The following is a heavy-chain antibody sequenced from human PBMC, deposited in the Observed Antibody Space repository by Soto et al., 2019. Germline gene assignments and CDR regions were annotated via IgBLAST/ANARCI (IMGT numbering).Heavy chain of an antibody. D-gene: IGHD3-10*01. J-gene: IGHJ5*02. CDR3: ARDLRLASYGSGSYWFDP. Sequence: SETLSLTCTVSGGSISSYYWSWIRQPPGKXLEWIGYIYYSGSTNYNPSLKSRVTISVDTSKNQFSLKLSSVTAADTAVYYCARDLRLASYGSGSYWFDPWGQGTLVTVSS. V-gene: IGHV4-59*01. CDR1: GGSISSYY. CDR2: IYYSGST.